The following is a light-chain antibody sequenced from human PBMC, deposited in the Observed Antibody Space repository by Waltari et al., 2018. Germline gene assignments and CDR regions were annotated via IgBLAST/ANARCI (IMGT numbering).Light chain of an antibody. CDR1: NSDVGAYNY. Sequence: QSALTQPASVSGSPGQSITISCAGTNSDVGAYNYVSWYQQHPGKAPKLMFYDVNSRPSDISDRFSGSKSGNTASLTISGLQTEDEADYYCVSYASGSTSVIFGGGTRLTVL. CDR3: VSYASGSTSVI. CDR2: DVN. J-gene: IGLJ2*01. V-gene: IGLV2-14*01.